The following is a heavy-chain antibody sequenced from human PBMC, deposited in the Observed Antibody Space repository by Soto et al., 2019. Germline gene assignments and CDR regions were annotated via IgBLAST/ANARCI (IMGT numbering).Heavy chain of an antibody. Sequence: QVQLQESGPGLMKPSETLSLTCTVSGASITGSSYWSWIRQPAGKGLEWIGRFSLSGTTNYNPSLRSRVTMSADVSKNQFSLRPTSVTAADTALYHCARGMTPPGAPAWYYFDSWGQGTLVTVSS. CDR2: FSLSGTT. D-gene: IGHD2-8*02. V-gene: IGHV4-4*07. J-gene: IGHJ4*02. CDR1: GASITGSSY. CDR3: ARGMTPPGAPAWYYFDS.